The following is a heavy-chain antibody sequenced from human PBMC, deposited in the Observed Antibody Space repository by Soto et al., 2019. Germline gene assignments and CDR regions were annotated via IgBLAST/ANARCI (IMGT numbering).Heavy chain of an antibody. D-gene: IGHD3-3*01. CDR1: GGTFSSYA. Sequence: ASVKVSCKASGGTFSSYAISWVRQAPGQGLEWMGGIIPIFGTANYAQKFQGRVTITADESTSTAYMELSSLRSEDTAVYYCARDITAKDDFWSGYYTGVFYFGIDVWGQGIPVTVSS. CDR3: ARDITAKDDFWSGYYTGVFYFGIDV. J-gene: IGHJ6*02. CDR2: IIPIFGTA. V-gene: IGHV1-69*13.